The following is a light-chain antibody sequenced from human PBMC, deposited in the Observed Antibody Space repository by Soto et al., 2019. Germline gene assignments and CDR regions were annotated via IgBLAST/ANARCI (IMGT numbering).Light chain of an antibody. Sequence: QSVLTQPPSASGSPGQSVTISCTGTSSDVGGYNYVSWYQQHPGKAPKLMIYEVSKRPSGVPDRFSGSKSGNTASLTVSGLQAEDEPDYYCSSYAGSNHYVFGTGTKVTVL. V-gene: IGLV2-8*01. CDR1: SSDVGGYNY. CDR3: SSYAGSNHYV. CDR2: EVS. J-gene: IGLJ1*01.